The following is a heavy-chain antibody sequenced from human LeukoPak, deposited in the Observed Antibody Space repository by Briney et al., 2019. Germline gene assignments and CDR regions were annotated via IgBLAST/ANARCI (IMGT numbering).Heavy chain of an antibody. CDR1: GFTFSSYA. J-gene: IGHJ6*02. Sequence: GGSLRLSCAASGFTFSSYAMSWVRQAPGKGLEWVSAISGSGGSTYYADSVKGRFTISRDNSKNTLYLQMSSLRAEDTAVYYCAKDYSMLYYYYGMDVWGQGTTVTVSS. V-gene: IGHV3-23*01. CDR2: ISGSGGST. CDR3: AKDYSMLYYYYGMDV. D-gene: IGHD2-8*01.